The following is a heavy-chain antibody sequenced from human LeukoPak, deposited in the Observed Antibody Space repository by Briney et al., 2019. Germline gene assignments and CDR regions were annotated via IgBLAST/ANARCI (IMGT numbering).Heavy chain of an antibody. CDR2: ISYDGRNK. Sequence: PGRSLRLSCAASGFTFSSYGVHWVRQAPGKGLEWVAVISYDGRNKYYADSVKGRFTISRDNSKNTLYLQMNSLRAEDTAVYYCAKDRNYVGTLDYWGQGTLVTVSS. V-gene: IGHV3-30*18. J-gene: IGHJ4*02. D-gene: IGHD3-10*02. CDR3: AKDRNYVGTLDY. CDR1: GFTFSSYG.